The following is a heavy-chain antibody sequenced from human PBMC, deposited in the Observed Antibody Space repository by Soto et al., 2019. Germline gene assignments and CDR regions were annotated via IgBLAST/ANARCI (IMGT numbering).Heavy chain of an antibody. D-gene: IGHD3-16*01. Sequence: QVQLVQSGDEVRKPGSSVKVSCKASGYIFVNYGIAWVRQAPGQGLEWRGWISPYSGNTHYASKVQRRLPMPTDTSTSAAYMDLGSLTPDDTAVYYCAIEDNYVPPTPQDVWRQGTTVTVSS. CDR3: AIEDNYVPPTPQDV. V-gene: IGHV1-18*01. CDR2: ISPYSGNT. CDR1: GYIFVNYG. J-gene: IGHJ6*02.